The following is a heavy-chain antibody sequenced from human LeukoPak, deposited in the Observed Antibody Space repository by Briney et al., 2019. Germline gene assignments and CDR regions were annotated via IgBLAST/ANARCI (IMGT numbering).Heavy chain of an antibody. CDR1: GFTFSDHY. CDR3: ARVSRDYYDSSGYLNY. D-gene: IGHD3-22*01. CDR2: TRNKANSYTT. J-gene: IGHJ4*02. V-gene: IGHV3-72*01. Sequence: GGSLRLSCAASGFTFSDHYMDWVRQAPGKGLEWVGRTRNKANSYTTEYAASVKGRFTISRDDSKNSLYLQMNSLKTEDTAVYYCARVSRDYYDSSGYLNYWGQGTLVTVSS.